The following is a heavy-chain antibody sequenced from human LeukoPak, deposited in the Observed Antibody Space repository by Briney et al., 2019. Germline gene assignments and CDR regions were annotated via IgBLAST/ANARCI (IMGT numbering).Heavy chain of an antibody. V-gene: IGHV4-39*07. D-gene: IGHD6-13*01. J-gene: IGHJ4*02. CDR2: IYYSGST. CDR1: GGSISSSSYY. CDR3: ASLTGQGIAAAD. Sequence: SETLSLTCTVSGGSISSSSYYWGWIRQPPGKGLEWIGSIYYSGSTYYNPPLKSRVTISVDTSKNQFSLKLSSVTAADTAVYYCASLTGQGIAAADWGQGTLVTVSS.